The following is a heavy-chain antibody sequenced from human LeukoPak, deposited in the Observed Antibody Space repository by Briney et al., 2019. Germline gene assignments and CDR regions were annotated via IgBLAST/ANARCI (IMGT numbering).Heavy chain of an antibody. CDR1: GGSISSGCYY. V-gene: IGHV4-61*02. CDR2: IYTSGST. Sequence: SQTLSLTCTVSGGSISSGCYYWSWIRQPAGKGLEWIGRIYTSGSTNYNPSLKSRVTISVDTSKNQFSLKLSSVTAADTAVYYCAREKTTVTTRRFDYWGQGTLVTVSS. J-gene: IGHJ4*02. CDR3: AREKTTVTTRRFDY. D-gene: IGHD4-17*01.